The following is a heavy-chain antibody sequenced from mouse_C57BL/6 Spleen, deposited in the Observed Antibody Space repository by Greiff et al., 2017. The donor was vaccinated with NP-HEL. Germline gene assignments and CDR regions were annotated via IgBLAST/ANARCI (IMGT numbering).Heavy chain of an antibody. CDR2: IYPGNSDT. D-gene: IGHD2-4*01. V-gene: IGHV1-5*01. CDR3: TRCPHYDYDGAWFAY. CDR1: GYTFTSYW. Sequence: VQLQQSGTVLARPGASVKMSCKTSGYTFTSYWMHWVKQRPGQGLEWIGAIYPGNSDTSYNQKFKGKAKLTAVTSASTAYMELSSLTNKDSAVYYCTRCPHYDYDGAWFAYWGQGTLVTVAA. J-gene: IGHJ3*01.